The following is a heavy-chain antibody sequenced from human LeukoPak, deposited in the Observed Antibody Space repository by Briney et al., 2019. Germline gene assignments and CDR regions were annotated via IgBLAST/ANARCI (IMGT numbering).Heavy chain of an antibody. V-gene: IGHV1-69*05. CDR2: VIPLFGTA. D-gene: IGHD2-2*02. J-gene: IGHJ1*01. CDR1: GGTLSNYA. CDR3: ASGRYCSSITCYTHDFQH. Sequence: WASVKVSCKASGGTLSNYAISWVRQAPGQGLEWMGGVIPLFGTANYAQKFQGRVTITTDESTNTAYMELSSLRSEDTAVYYCASGRYCSSITCYTHDFQHWGQGTLVTVSS.